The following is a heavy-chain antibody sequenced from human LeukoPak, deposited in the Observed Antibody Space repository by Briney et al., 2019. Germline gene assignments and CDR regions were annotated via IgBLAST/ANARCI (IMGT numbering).Heavy chain of an antibody. D-gene: IGHD5-24*01. V-gene: IGHV3-21*01. CDR2: ISGSSSYM. Sequence: NPGGSLRPSCAASGFTFSSYSMNWARQAPGKRLEWVSSISGSSSYMYYADSVKGRFAISRDNAKNSLYLQMNSQRAEDTAVYYCARGRPMDYWGQGALVTVSS. CDR3: ARGRPMDY. J-gene: IGHJ4*02. CDR1: GFTFSSYS.